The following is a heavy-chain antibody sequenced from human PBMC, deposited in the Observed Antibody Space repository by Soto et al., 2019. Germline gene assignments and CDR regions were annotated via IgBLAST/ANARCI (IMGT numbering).Heavy chain of an antibody. J-gene: IGHJ3*02. V-gene: IGHV4-59*01. CDR2: ISYSGST. Sequence: SETLSLTCTVSGGSISSYYWNWIRQPSGRGLEWIGYISYSGSTSYNPSLKSRVTISVDTSKNQFSLNLSSVTAADTAVYYCATDGGLSCGGDCRVDGYDIWGQGTMVTVSS. CDR3: ATDGGLSCGGDCRVDGYDI. CDR1: GGSISSYY. D-gene: IGHD2-21*02.